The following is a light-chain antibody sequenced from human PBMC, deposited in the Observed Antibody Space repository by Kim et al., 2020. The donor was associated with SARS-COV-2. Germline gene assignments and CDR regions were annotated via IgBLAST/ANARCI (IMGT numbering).Light chain of an antibody. J-gene: IGKJ1*01. CDR2: WAS. V-gene: IGKV4-1*01. CDR3: QQFYSIPWT. Sequence: DIVMTQSPDSLAVSLGERATINCKSTKNVLYRSNNKHYLAWFQHKPGQPPRILIYWASTRVSGVPERFSGSGSGTDFTLTISSLQAEDVAVYYCQQFYSIPWTFGQGTKVDIK. CDR1: KNVLYRSNNKHY.